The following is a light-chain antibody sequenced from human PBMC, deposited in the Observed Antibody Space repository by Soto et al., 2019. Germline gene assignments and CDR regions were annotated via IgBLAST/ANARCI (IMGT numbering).Light chain of an antibody. CDR3: LVSYGGAWV. CDR2: STA. CDR1: TGAVTSGYN. Sequence: QAVVTQEPSLTVSPGGTATLTCASSTGAVTSGYNANWFQQKPGQAPRPLIYSTANKHSWTPARFSGSLLGGKAALTLSRIQPEDEADYYCLVSYGGAWVFGGGTKLTVL. V-gene: IGLV7-43*01. J-gene: IGLJ3*02.